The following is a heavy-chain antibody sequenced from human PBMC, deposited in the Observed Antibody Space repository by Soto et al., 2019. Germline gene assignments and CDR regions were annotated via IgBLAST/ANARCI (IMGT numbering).Heavy chain of an antibody. CDR2: TTGGGGTT. CDR1: GFTFSNYA. D-gene: IGHD1-1*01. J-gene: IGHJ4*02. Sequence: EVPLLESGGGLVQPGGSLRLSCAASGFTFSNYAMSWVRQAPGKGLEWVSATTGGGGTTYYADSVKGRFTISRDNSKNTLYLQMNSLRAEDTAVYFCANIRTFILDHLSDFWGQGTLVTVSS. V-gene: IGHV3-23*01. CDR3: ANIRTFILDHLSDF.